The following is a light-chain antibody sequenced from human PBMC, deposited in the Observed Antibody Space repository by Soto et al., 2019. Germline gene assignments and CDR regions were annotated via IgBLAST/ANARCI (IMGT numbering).Light chain of an antibody. J-gene: IGKJ3*01. CDR2: DTS. CDR1: QSVSTY. Sequence: EIVLTQSPAILSLSPGERATLSCRASQSVSTYLAWYQQKPGQDPRPLIYDTSTRASGVPARFSGSGSGTDFTLTISTLEPEDFSVYYCRQRSSWPFAFGPGATVDIK. V-gene: IGKV3-11*01. CDR3: RQRSSWPFA.